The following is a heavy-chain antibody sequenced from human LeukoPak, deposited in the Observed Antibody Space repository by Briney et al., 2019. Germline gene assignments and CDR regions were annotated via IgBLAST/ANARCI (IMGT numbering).Heavy chain of an antibody. Sequence: SETLSLTCTVSGGSTGNSNYYWGWIRQPPGKGLEWIGNIYYSGSTYYNPSLRSRVTISVDTSKNQFSLKLSSVTAADTAVYYCARIPTNAVPAAHNGFDIWGQGTMLTVSS. CDR2: IYYSGST. CDR3: ARIPTNAVPAAHNGFDI. J-gene: IGHJ3*02. V-gene: IGHV4-39*01. CDR1: GGSTGNSNYY. D-gene: IGHD2-2*01.